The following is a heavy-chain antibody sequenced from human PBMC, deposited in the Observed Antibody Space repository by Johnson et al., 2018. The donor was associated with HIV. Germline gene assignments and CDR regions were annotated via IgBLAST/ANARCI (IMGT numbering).Heavy chain of an antibody. D-gene: IGHD4-23*01. CDR1: GFSFSSYG. J-gene: IGHJ3*02. Sequence: VQLVESGGGVVQPGGSLRLSCAASGFSFSSYGIHWVRQAPGKGLEWVAFTQYDGSNEHYADSVQGRFTISRDNSKNTLYLQISSLRAEDTDVYYCAKSPGKDHGGNSGAFHIWGQGTMVTVSS. CDR2: TQYDGSNE. V-gene: IGHV3-30*02. CDR3: AKSPGKDHGGNSGAFHI.